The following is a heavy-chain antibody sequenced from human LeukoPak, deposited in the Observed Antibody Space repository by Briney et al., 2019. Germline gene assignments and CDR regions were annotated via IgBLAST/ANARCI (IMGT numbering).Heavy chain of an antibody. CDR1: GFTFSSYG. CDR2: ISHDGSKK. Sequence: PGGSLRLSCAASGFTFSSYGMHWVRQAPGKGLEWVALISHDGSKKYYADSVKGRFTISRDNSKNTLYLQMNSLRAEDTAVYYCASFPVAGIANNDAFDIWGQGTMDTVSS. V-gene: IGHV3-30*03. J-gene: IGHJ3*02. CDR3: ASFPVAGIANNDAFDI. D-gene: IGHD6-19*01.